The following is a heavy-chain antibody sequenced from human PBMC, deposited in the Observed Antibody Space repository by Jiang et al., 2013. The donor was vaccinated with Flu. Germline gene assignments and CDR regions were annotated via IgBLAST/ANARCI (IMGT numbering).Heavy chain of an antibody. D-gene: IGHD5-18*01. CDR1: GYSFTSYW. CDR3: ARRVDTAMAYWYFDL. V-gene: IGHV5-51*01. Sequence: GAEVKKPGESLKISCKGSGYSFTSYWIGWVRQMPGKGLEWMGIIYPGDSDTRYSPSFQGQVTISADKSISTAYLQWSSLKASDTAMYYCARRVDTAMAYWYFDLWGRGTLVTVSS. CDR2: IYPGDSDT. J-gene: IGHJ2*01.